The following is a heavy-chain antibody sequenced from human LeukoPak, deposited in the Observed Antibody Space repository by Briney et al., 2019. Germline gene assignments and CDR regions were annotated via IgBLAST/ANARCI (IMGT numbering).Heavy chain of an antibody. CDR3: AKGRDTSGRQNFDF. J-gene: IGHJ4*02. D-gene: IGHD6-19*01. CDR1: GFTFTSYA. CDR2: ISASGSDT. Sequence: PGGSLRLSCEASGFTFTSYAMHWVRQAPGKGLEWVSSISASGSDTFYTDSMSGRFTISRDNAKKTFFLQMKNLRPGDTALYYCAKGRDTSGRQNFDFWGQGPLVTVSS. V-gene: IGHV3-23*01.